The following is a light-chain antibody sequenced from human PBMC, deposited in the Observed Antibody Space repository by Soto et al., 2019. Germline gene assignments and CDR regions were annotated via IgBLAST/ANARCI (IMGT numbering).Light chain of an antibody. CDR1: QSVSSSY. V-gene: IGKV3-20*01. CDR2: DAS. Sequence: EIVLTQSPGTLSLSPGERATLSCRASQSVSSSYLAWYQQKPGQAHRLLIYDASSRATGIPDRFSGSGSGTDFTLTISRLEPEDFTVYYCQQYGSSPRTLGQGTKLEIK. J-gene: IGKJ2*01. CDR3: QQYGSSPRT.